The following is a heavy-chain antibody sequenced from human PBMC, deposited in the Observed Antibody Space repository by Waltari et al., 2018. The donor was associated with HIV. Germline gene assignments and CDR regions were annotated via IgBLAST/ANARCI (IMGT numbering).Heavy chain of an antibody. CDR2: INHSGSP. D-gene: IGHD3-10*01. Sequence: QVQLQQWGAGLLKPSETLSLTCAVYGGSLSGYYWRWIRQAPEKGLEWVGEINHSGSPSCNPSLKRRVTISVDTSKKQFSLKLNSVTAADTALYYCARGEIYSPSTNYGMRLNPWGQGTLVIVSA. J-gene: IGHJ5*02. CDR1: GGSLSGYY. CDR3: ARGEIYSPSTNYGMRLNP. V-gene: IGHV4-34*02.